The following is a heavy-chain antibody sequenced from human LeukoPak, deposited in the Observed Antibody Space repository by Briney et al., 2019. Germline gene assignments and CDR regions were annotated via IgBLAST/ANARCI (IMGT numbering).Heavy chain of an antibody. CDR2: IIPILGIA. CDR3: ASPIAVAGHYYYGMDV. V-gene: IGHV1-69*04. D-gene: IGHD6-19*01. J-gene: IGHJ6*02. CDR1: GGTFSSYA. Sequence: ASVKVPCKASGGTFSSYAISWVRQAPGQGLEWMGRIIPILGIANYAQKFQGRVTITADKSTSTAYMELSSLRSEDTAVYYCASPIAVAGHYYYGMDVWGQGTTVTVSS.